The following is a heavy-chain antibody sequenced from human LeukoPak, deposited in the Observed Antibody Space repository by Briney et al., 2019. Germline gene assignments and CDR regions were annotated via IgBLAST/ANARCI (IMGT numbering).Heavy chain of an antibody. J-gene: IGHJ4*02. Sequence: GGSLRLSCAASEFTFSTYWMSWVRQAPGKGLEWVANIKQDGSEKRYVDSVKGRFTISRDNAKNSLYLQMNSLRAEDTAVYYCANYRGLGYWGQGTLVTVSS. CDR2: IKQDGSEK. CDR1: EFTFSTYW. D-gene: IGHD3-16*02. CDR3: ANYRGLGY. V-gene: IGHV3-7*03.